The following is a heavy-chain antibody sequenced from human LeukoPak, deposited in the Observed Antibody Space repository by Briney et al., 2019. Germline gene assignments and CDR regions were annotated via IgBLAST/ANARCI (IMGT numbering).Heavy chain of an antibody. V-gene: IGHV4-31*03. CDR2: IYYSGST. CDR3: ARGKSVTRSPFGY. D-gene: IGHD4-17*01. J-gene: IGHJ4*02. Sequence: SSQTLSLTCTVSGGSISSGGYYWNWIRQHPGKGLEWIGYIYYSGSTYYNPSLKSRVTISVDTSKNQFSLKLSSVTAADTAVYYCARGKSVTRSPFGYWGQGTLVTVSS. CDR1: GGSISSGGYY.